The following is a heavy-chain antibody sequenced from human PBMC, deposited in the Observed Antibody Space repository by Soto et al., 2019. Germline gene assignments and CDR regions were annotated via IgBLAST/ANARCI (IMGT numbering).Heavy chain of an antibody. CDR1: GFIFSTYT. D-gene: IGHD4-17*01. V-gene: IGHV3-23*01. Sequence: GGSLRLSCAASGFIFSTYTMNWVRQAPGKGLEWVSAISSSGDSTYYAESVRGRFTISRDNSINTLYLQMRSLRPEDTAVYYCAHPRGYGVFDAVDIWGQGTMVTVSS. CDR2: ISSSGDST. CDR3: AHPRGYGVFDAVDI. J-gene: IGHJ3*02.